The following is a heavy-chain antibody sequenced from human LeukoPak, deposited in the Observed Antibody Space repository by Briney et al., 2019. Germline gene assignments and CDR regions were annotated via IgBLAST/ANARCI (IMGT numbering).Heavy chain of an antibody. CDR2: ISPSGGST. CDR1: GYTFTSNY. Sequence: ASVTVSCKAFGYTFTSNYMHWVRQAPGQGPEWMGVISPSGGSTTYAQNFQGRVTITRDTSISTAYMELSSLRSDDTAVYYCARNFFGVRTVCDYWGQGTLVTVSS. CDR3: ARNFFGVRTVCDY. J-gene: IGHJ4*02. D-gene: IGHD3-3*01. V-gene: IGHV1-46*01.